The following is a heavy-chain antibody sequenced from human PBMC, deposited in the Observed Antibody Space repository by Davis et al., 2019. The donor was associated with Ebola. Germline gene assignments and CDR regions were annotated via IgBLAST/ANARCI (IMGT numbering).Heavy chain of an antibody. Sequence: ASVKVSCKASGYTFTSYDINWVRQATGQGLEWMGWISAYNGNTNYAQKLQGRVTMTTDTSASTAYMELRSLRSDDTAVYYCARDGSSGWYGYYGMDVWGQGTTVTVSS. CDR3: ARDGSSGWYGYYGMDV. CDR2: ISAYNGNT. D-gene: IGHD6-19*01. J-gene: IGHJ6*02. V-gene: IGHV1-18*01. CDR1: GYTFTSYD.